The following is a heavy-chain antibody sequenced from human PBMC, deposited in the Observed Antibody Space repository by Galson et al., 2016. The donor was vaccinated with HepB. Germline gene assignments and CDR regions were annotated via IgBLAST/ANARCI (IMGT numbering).Heavy chain of an antibody. V-gene: IGHV3-33*01. Sequence: SLRLSCAASGFTFSNSGMHWVRQAPGKGLEWVAAIGVDGNRKKYADSVKGRFTISRDNSKNTLDMHMNSLRAEDTAVYYCSRGYPTTDFDYWGQGTLVTVSS. J-gene: IGHJ4*02. CDR1: GFTFSNSG. D-gene: IGHD1-7*01. CDR3: SRGYPTTDFDY. CDR2: IGVDGNRK.